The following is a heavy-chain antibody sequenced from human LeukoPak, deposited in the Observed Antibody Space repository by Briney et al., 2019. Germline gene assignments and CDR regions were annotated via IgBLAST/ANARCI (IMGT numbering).Heavy chain of an antibody. Sequence: SVRVSCKASGGSFSRDTFSWVRQAPGQGLEWMGGIIPIFGTANYAQKFQGRVTITADESTSTAYMELSSLRSEDTAVYYCASQEETHAWGQGTLVTVSS. CDR3: ASQEETHA. J-gene: IGHJ5*02. CDR2: IIPIFGTA. CDR1: GGSFSRDT. V-gene: IGHV1-69*01.